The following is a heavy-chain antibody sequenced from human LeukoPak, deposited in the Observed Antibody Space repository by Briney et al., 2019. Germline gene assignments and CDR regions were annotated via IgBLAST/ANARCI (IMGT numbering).Heavy chain of an antibody. CDR2: ISYDGSNK. J-gene: IGHJ3*02. CDR3: AKLGMEWELLSAFDI. Sequence: GGSLRLSCAASGFTFSSYGMPRVRQAPGKGLEWVAIISYDGSNKYYADSVKGRFTISRDNSKNTLYLQMNSLRAEDTAVYYCAKLGMEWELLSAFDIWGQGTMVTVSS. CDR1: GFTFSSYG. D-gene: IGHD1-26*01. V-gene: IGHV3-30*18.